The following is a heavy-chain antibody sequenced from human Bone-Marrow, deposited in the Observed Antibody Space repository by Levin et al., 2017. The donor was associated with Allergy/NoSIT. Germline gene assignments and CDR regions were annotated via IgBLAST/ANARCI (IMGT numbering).Heavy chain of an antibody. D-gene: IGHD3-22*01. V-gene: IGHV3-23*01. J-gene: IGHJ4*02. Sequence: GGSLRLSCAASGFIFSNYAMNWVRQAPGKGLEWVSQISGSGGNTHYADSVKGRFTFSRDNSKNTLYLQMNCLRAEDTAVYYCAGYDTSAYHSPFDYWGQGTLVTVSS. CDR3: AGYDTSAYHSPFDY. CDR1: GFIFSNYA. CDR2: ISGSGGNT.